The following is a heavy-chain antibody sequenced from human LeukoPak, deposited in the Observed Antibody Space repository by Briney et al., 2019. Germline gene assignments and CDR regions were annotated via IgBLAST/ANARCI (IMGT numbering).Heavy chain of an antibody. CDR3: ARGYSSGWRNYYYYYMDV. D-gene: IGHD6-19*01. J-gene: IGHJ6*03. CDR1: GYSFTGYY. V-gene: IGHV1-2*02. CDR2: INPNSGGT. Sequence: GASVKVSCKASGYSFTGYYMHWVRQAPGQGLEWMGWINPNSGGTNYAQKFQGRVTMTRDTSISTADMELSRQRSDDTAVYYCARGYSSGWRNYYYYYMDVWGKGTTVTVSS.